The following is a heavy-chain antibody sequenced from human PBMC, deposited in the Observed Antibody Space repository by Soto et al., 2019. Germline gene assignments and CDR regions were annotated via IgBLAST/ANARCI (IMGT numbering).Heavy chain of an antibody. CDR1: GFTFTSYA. Sequence: QVHLVQSGAEVKKPGASVKVSCKASGFTFTSYAITWVRQAPGQGLERMGWISAYNGNTNYAQNLQGRITMTTDTSTSTAYMELGSLTSDDTAVYYCARDFTGWPPDGVDSLGQGTLVTVSS. CDR3: ARDFTGWPPDGVDS. D-gene: IGHD3-16*01. J-gene: IGHJ4*02. CDR2: ISAYNGNT. V-gene: IGHV1-18*01.